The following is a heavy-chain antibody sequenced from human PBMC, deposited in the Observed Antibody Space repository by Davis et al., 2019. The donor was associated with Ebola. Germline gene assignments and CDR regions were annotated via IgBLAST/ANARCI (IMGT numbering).Heavy chain of an antibody. CDR1: GLTFADYA. J-gene: IGHJ5*02. Sequence: PGGSLRLSCATSGLTFADYAMHWFRQAPGKGLEWAPDTTLNSGTTAYADSVKGRFTISRDNAKDSLYLQMNSLRTEDTAFYYCAKDFYGSGSYIDAWGQGTLVAVSS. CDR2: TTLNSGTT. CDR3: AKDFYGSGSYIDA. V-gene: IGHV3-9*01. D-gene: IGHD3-10*01.